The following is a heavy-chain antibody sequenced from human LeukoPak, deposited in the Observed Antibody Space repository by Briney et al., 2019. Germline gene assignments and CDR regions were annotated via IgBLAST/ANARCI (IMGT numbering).Heavy chain of an antibody. J-gene: IGHJ3*02. V-gene: IGHV3-30*04. CDR2: ISYDGINK. CDR1: GFTFSSYV. Sequence: PGRSLRLSCAASGFTFSSYVMHWVRQAPGKGLEWVAVISYDGINKYYADSVKGRFTISRDNSKNTLYLQMNSLRPEDTAVYYCARDLMVRGETGAFDIWGQGTMVTVSS. D-gene: IGHD3-10*01. CDR3: ARDLMVRGETGAFDI.